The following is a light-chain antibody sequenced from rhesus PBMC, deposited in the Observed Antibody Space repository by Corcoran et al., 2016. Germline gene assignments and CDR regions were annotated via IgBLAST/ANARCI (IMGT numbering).Light chain of an antibody. Sequence: DIQMTRSPSSLSASVGDRVTITGRASQGISSYLAWYQQKPRKTPKILNYAATTLESGVPSRFSGSGSGTDFTLTIHSLQPEDFATYYGQQHNSYPLTFGGGTKVELK. CDR2: AAT. CDR3: QQHNSYPLT. CDR1: QGISSY. J-gene: IGKJ4*01. V-gene: IGKV1-25*01.